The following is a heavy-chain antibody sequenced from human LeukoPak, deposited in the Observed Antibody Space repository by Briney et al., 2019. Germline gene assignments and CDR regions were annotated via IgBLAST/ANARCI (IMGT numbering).Heavy chain of an antibody. V-gene: IGHV4-59*08. CDR1: GGSISSYY. CDR3: GRYYGDYTGFDY. CDR2: IYYSGST. D-gene: IGHD4-17*01. J-gene: IGHJ4*02. Sequence: SETLSLTCTVSGGSISSYYRSWIRQPPGKGLEWIGYIYYSGSTNYNPSLKSRVTISVDTSKNQFSLKLSSVTAADTAVYYCGRYYGDYTGFDYWGQGTLVTVSS.